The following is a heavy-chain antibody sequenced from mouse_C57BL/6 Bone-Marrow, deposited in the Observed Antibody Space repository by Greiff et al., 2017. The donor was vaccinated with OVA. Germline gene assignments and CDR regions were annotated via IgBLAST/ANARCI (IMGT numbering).Heavy chain of an antibody. CDR1: GYPFTSYW. CDR2: IYPGSGST. D-gene: IGHD2-10*02. J-gene: IGHJ3*01. CDR3: ARGRYGNYAWFAY. Sequence: QVQLKQPGAELVKPGASVKMSCKASGYPFTSYWINWVKQRPGQGLEWIGDIYPGSGSTNYNEKFKSKATLTVDKSSSTAYMQLSSLTYEASAVYYCARGRYGNYAWFAYWGQGTLVTVSA. V-gene: IGHV1-55*01.